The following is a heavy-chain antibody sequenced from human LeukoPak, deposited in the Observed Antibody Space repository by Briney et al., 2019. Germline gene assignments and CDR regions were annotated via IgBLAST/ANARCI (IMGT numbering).Heavy chain of an antibody. V-gene: IGHV1-24*01. D-gene: IGHD2-8*01. J-gene: IGHJ3*02. Sequence: GASVKVSCKVSGYTLTELSMHWVRQAPGKGLEWMGGFDPEDGETIYAQKFQGRVTMTEDTSTDTAYMELSSLRSEDTAVYYCATVATHSHIVLMVYAILAFDIWGQGTMVTVSS. CDR2: FDPEDGET. CDR1: GYTLTELS. CDR3: ATVATHSHIVLMVYAILAFDI.